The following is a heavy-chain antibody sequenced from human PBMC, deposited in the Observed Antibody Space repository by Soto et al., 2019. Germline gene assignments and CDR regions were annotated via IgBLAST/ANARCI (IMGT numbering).Heavy chain of an antibody. D-gene: IGHD1-26*01. Sequence: EVQLVESGGGLVKPGGSLRLSCAASGFTFSDYDMPWVRQAPGKGLEWVSSITSNSIYKYSADSLKGRFTISRDNAKNTLFLQINSLRAEDTAVYYCARDLSGGNYYYHGLDVWGQGTTVTVSS. V-gene: IGHV3-21*01. CDR2: ITSNSIYK. CDR3: ARDLSGGNYYYHGLDV. CDR1: GFTFSDYD. J-gene: IGHJ6*02.